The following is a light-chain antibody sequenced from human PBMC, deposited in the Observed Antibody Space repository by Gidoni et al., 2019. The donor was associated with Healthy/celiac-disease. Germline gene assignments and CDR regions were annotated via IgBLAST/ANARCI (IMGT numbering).Light chain of an antibody. J-gene: IGKJ1*01. CDR2: GAS. CDR3: QQYNNWPPWT. Sequence: MTQSPATLSVSPGERATLSCRASQSVSSNLAWYQQKPGQAPRLLIYGASTRATGIPARFSGSGSGTEFTLTISSLQSEDFAVYYCQQYNNWPPWTFGQGTKVEIK. V-gene: IGKV3-15*01. CDR1: QSVSSN.